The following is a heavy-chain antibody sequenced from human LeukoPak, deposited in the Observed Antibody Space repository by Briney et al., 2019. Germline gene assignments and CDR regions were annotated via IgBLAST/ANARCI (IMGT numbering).Heavy chain of an antibody. V-gene: IGHV1-69*01. J-gene: IGHJ4*02. CDR2: IIPIFGTA. CDR3: ARESSGSYYKFAGPRGHFDY. Sequence: ASVKVSCKASGGTFTSYAISWVRQAPGQGLEWMGGIIPIFGTANYAQKFQGRVTITADESTSTAYMELSSLRSEDTAVYYCARESSGSYYKFAGPRGHFDYWGQGTLVTVSS. CDR1: GGTFTSYA. D-gene: IGHD1-26*01.